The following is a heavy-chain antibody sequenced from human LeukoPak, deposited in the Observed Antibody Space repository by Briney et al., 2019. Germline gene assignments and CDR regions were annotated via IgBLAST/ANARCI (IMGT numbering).Heavy chain of an antibody. CDR2: IIPIFGTA. CDR1: GGTFSSYA. J-gene: IGHJ3*02. Sequence: ASVKVSCKASGGTFSSYAISWVRQAPGQGLEWMGGIIPIFGTANYAQKFRGRVTITADESTSTAYMELSSLRSEDTAVYYCAALIAAAGTHAFDIWGQGTMVTVSS. V-gene: IGHV1-69*13. CDR3: AALIAAAGTHAFDI. D-gene: IGHD6-13*01.